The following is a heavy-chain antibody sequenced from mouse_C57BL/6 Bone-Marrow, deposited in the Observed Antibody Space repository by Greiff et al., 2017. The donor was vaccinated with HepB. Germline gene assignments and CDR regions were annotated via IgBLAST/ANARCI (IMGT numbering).Heavy chain of an antibody. J-gene: IGHJ2*01. Sequence: QVQLQQSGAELVRPGASVKLSCKASGYTFTDYYINWVKQRPGQGLEWIARIYPGSGNTYYNEKFKGKATLTAETSSSTAYMQLSSLTSEDSAVYFCARSTITTVVARDFDYWGQGTTLTVSS. D-gene: IGHD1-1*01. CDR2: IYPGSGNT. V-gene: IGHV1-76*01. CDR1: GYTFTDYY. CDR3: ARSTITTVVARDFDY.